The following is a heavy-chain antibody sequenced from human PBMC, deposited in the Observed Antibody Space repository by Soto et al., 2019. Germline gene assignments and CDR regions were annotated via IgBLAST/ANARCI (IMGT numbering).Heavy chain of an antibody. CDR3: AKEAARPGPCDS. J-gene: IGHJ4*02. Sequence: EVQLLESGGGLVQPGGSLRLSCEASGFTFSSYPMSWDRQAPGKGLEWISGITGGATNAYYADSVKGRITISRDNSKNTLYLQLNSLKAEDTAVYYCAKEAARPGPCDSWGQGTLVTVSS. CDR1: GFTFSSYP. CDR2: ITGGATNA. D-gene: IGHD6-6*01. V-gene: IGHV3-23*01.